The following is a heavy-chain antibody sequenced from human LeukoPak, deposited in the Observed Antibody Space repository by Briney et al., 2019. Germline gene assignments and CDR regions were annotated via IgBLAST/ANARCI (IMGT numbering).Heavy chain of an antibody. J-gene: IGHJ6*03. Sequence: GASVKVSCKASGYTFTGYYMHWVRQAPGQGLEWMGIINPSGGSTSYAQKFQGRVTMTRDMSTSTVYMELSSLRSEDTAVYYCARDLPWGGIAAAGTHDYYYMDVWGKGTTVTVSS. D-gene: IGHD6-13*01. CDR1: GYTFTGYY. CDR2: INPSGGST. CDR3: ARDLPWGGIAAAGTHDYYYMDV. V-gene: IGHV1-46*01.